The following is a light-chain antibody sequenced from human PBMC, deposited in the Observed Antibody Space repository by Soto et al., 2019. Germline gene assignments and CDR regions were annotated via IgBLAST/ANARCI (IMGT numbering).Light chain of an antibody. J-gene: IGLJ1*01. Sequence: QSALTQPPYASGSRGQSVTISCTGTSSDVGGYNYVSWYQQYPGKVPKLMIYEVNKRPSGVPDRFSGSKSGNTASLTVSGLQAEDEADYYCTSYAGGNNVFGTGTKLTDL. CDR3: TSYAGGNNV. CDR2: EVN. V-gene: IGLV2-8*01. CDR1: SSDVGGYNY.